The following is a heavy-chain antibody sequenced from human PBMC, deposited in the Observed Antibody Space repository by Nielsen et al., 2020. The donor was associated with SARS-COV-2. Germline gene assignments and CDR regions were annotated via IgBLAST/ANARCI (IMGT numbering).Heavy chain of an antibody. CDR2: IGTAGDT. Sequence: GESLKISCAASGFTFSSYDMHWVRQATGKGLEWVSAIGTAGDTYYPGSVKGRFTISRENAKNSLYLQMNSLRAGDTAVYYCARAVEQQLTDWYFDLWGRGTLVTVSS. CDR1: GFTFSSYD. J-gene: IGHJ2*01. V-gene: IGHV3-13*04. CDR3: ARAVEQQLTDWYFDL. D-gene: IGHD6-13*01.